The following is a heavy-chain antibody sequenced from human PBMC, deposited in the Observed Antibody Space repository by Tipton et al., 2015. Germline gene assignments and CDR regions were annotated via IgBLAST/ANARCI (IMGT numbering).Heavy chain of an antibody. D-gene: IGHD3-9*01. CDR1: GGSVSSGSYY. J-gene: IGHJ4*02. CDR2: ISFSDTT. CDR3: ACQDYDSLTRDYQTVDY. Sequence: LRLSCTVSGGSVSSGSYYWSWIRQPPGKGLEWIGYISFSDTTHYNPSLKSRITISLNTSKNQFSLTLNSVAAADTAVYYCACQDYDSLTRDYQTVDYWGQGTLVTVSS. V-gene: IGHV4-61*01.